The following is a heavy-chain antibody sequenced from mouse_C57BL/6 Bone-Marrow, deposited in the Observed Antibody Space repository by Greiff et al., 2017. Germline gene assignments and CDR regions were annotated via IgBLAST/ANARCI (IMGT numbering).Heavy chain of an antibody. CDR3: ARDYYGSWFAY. V-gene: IGHV5-6*01. J-gene: IGHJ3*01. CDR1: GFTFSSYG. CDR2: ISSGGSYT. D-gene: IGHD1-1*01. Sequence: EVQLVESGGDLVKPGGSLKLSCAASGFTFSSYGMSWVRQTPDKRLEWVATISSGGSYTYYPDSMKGRFTITKDNAKNTLYLQMSSLKSEDTAMYYCARDYYGSWFAYWGQGTLVTVSA.